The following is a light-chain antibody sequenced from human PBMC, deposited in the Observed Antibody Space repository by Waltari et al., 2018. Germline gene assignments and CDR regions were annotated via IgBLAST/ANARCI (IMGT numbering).Light chain of an antibody. Sequence: DIQMTQSPSTLSASVGDRFTITCRASQSISNWLAWYQQKPGKAPKLLIYKASTLESGVPSRFSGRGSGTEFTLTISSLQPDDFATYYCQQYNSYSLLSFSGGTKVEIK. CDR2: KAS. J-gene: IGKJ4*01. CDR1: QSISNW. V-gene: IGKV1-5*03. CDR3: QQYNSYSLLS.